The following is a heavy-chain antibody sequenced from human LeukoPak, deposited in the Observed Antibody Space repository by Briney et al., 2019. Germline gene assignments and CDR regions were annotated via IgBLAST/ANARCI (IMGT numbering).Heavy chain of an antibody. CDR1: GGSISSSSYY. V-gene: IGHV4-39*01. CDR2: IYYSGST. Sequence: SETLSLTCTVSGGSISSSSYYWGWIRQPPGKGLEWIGSIYYSGSTYYNPSLKSRVTISVDTSKNQFSLKPSSVTAADTAVYYCARLNQWELLFDYWGQGTLVTVSS. D-gene: IGHD1-26*01. J-gene: IGHJ4*02. CDR3: ARLNQWELLFDY.